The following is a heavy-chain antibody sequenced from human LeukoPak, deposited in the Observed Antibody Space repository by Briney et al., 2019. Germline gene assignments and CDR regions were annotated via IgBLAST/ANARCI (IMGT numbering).Heavy chain of an antibody. CDR1: GFTFSSYG. J-gene: IGHJ4*02. Sequence: GTLRLSCAASGFTFSSYGMGWIRQPPGKGLEWIGSIYHSGSTYYNPSLKSRVTISVDTSKNQFSLKLSSVTAADTAVYYCARDSEWLRYRFVYWGQGTLVTVSS. D-gene: IGHD5-12*01. CDR3: ARDSEWLRYRFVY. V-gene: IGHV4-38-2*02. CDR2: IYHSGST.